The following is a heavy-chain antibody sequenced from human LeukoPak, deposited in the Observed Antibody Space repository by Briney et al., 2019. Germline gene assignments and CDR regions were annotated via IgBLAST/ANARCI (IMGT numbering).Heavy chain of an antibody. Sequence: PSETLSLTCTVSGVSIKNHYWSWIRQPPGKGLEWIANIYYAGSSNYNPSLKSRVSVSIDASKNHLSLQLTSVAAADTAIYYCARQTVIIPTGMEGPWFDPWGQGTLVAVSS. CDR1: GVSIKNHY. V-gene: IGHV4-59*08. CDR2: IYYAGSS. CDR3: ARQTVIIPTGMEGPWFDP. J-gene: IGHJ5*02. D-gene: IGHD2/OR15-2a*01.